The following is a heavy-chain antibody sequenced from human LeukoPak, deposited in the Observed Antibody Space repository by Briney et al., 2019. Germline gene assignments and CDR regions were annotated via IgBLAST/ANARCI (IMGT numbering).Heavy chain of an antibody. J-gene: IGHJ4*02. CDR2: ISSSGTTM. CDR1: GFTFSNYE. Sequence: GRSLRLSCEASGFTFSNYEMNWVRQAPGKGLECVSYISSSGTTMYYADSVKGRFTISRDNAKNSLYLQMNSLRAEDTAVYYSAFRGISYGYYYWGQGTLVTVSS. CDR3: AFRGISYGYYY. D-gene: IGHD5-18*01. V-gene: IGHV3-48*03.